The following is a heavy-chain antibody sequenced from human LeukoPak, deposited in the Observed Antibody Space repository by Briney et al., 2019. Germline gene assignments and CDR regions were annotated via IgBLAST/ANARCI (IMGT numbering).Heavy chain of an antibody. Sequence: GGSLRLSCAASGFTFSSYWMSWVRQAPGKGLEWVANIKQDGSEKNYVDSVKGRFTISRDNAKNPLDLQMNSLRGEDTAVYYCARAGGYASSWAYWGQGTLVTVSS. CDR2: IKQDGSEK. V-gene: IGHV3-7*01. CDR3: ARAGGYASSWAY. D-gene: IGHD5-12*01. CDR1: GFTFSSYW. J-gene: IGHJ4*02.